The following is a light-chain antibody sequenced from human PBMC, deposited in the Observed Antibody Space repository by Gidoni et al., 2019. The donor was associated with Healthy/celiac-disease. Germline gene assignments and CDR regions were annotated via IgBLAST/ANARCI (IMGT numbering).Light chain of an antibody. V-gene: IGKV3-15*01. Sequence: DILMTDSLATLSVSPGERANLSCRASQSVSSNLAWYQQKPGQAPRLLIYGASTRATGIPARFSGSGSGTEFTLTISSLQSEDFAVYYCQQYNNRPPWTFGQGTKVEIK. J-gene: IGKJ1*01. CDR1: QSVSSN. CDR2: GAS. CDR3: QQYNNRPPWT.